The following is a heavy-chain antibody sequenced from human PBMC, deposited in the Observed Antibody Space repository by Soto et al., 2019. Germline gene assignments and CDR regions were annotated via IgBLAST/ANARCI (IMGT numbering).Heavy chain of an antibody. CDR1: GGSISSSNHY. CDR2: IYYSGGT. CDR3: ARRSYGSGVDL. D-gene: IGHD3-10*01. Sequence: QLQLQESGPGLVKPSETLSLTCTVSGGSISSSNHYWGWIRQTPGKGLEWIGNIYYSGGTFYNASLKSRVTISVDTSKNQPSLKVTSVTAADTAVYYCARRSYGSGVDLWGQGTLVTVSS. J-gene: IGHJ5*02. V-gene: IGHV4-39*01.